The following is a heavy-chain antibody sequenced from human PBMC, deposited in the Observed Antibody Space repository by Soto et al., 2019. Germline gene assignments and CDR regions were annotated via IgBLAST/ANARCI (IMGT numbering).Heavy chain of an antibody. CDR2: MNPDSGHA. J-gene: IGHJ4*02. Sequence: ASVKVSCKASEYTFQNSEFNWVGQAPGQGLEWMGWMNPDSGHAAYAQKFQGRVTLTTSTSTSTVYMEMRSLGSEDTAVYYCARRPHCSGGICYYGLDNWGQGTLVTVSS. V-gene: IGHV1-8*01. D-gene: IGHD2-15*01. CDR3: ARRPHCSGGICYYGLDN. CDR1: EYTFQNSE.